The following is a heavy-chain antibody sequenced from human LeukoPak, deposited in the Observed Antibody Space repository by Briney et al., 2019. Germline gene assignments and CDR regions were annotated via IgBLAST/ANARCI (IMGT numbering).Heavy chain of an antibody. CDR2: IGTAGDT. D-gene: IGHD3-3*01. J-gene: IGHJ4*02. Sequence: GGSLRLSCAASGFTFSSYDMHWVRQATGKGLEWVSAIGTAGDTYYPGSVKGRFTISRENAKNSLYLQMNSLRAEDTAVYYCARALSDFWSGYYTPLYHFDYWGQGTLVTVSS. CDR1: GFTFSSYD. V-gene: IGHV3-13*01. CDR3: ARALSDFWSGYYTPLYHFDY.